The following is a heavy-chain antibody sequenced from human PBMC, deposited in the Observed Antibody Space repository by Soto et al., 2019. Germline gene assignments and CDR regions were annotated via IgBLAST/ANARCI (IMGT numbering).Heavy chain of an antibody. CDR3: ARQIYDSDTGPNFQYYFDS. CDR1: GYSFSGYW. D-gene: IGHD3-22*01. CDR2: IDPSDSQT. V-gene: IGHV5-10-1*01. J-gene: IGHJ4*01. Sequence: DSLTICCKGCGYSFSGYWITWVRQKRGKGLEWMGRIDPSDSQTYYSPSFRGHVTISATKSITTVFLQWSSLRASDTAMYYCARQIYDSDTGPNFQYYFDSWGQEPRSPSPQ.